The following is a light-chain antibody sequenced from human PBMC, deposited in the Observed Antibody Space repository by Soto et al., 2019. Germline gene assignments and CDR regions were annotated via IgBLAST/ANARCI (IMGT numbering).Light chain of an antibody. CDR2: AIS. CDR1: QSITNY. Sequence: DIQMTQSPSSLSASVGDRVTITCRASQSITNYLNWYQQKPGKAPKLLMYAISTLQSGVPSRFGGSGSGTELTLTISSLQPDDFATYHCQQSYRTPYAIGPGTKVDI. CDR3: QQSYRTPYA. V-gene: IGKV1-39*01. J-gene: IGKJ1*01.